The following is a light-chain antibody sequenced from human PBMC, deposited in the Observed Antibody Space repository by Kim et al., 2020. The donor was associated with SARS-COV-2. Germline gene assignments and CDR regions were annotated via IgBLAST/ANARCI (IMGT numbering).Light chain of an antibody. Sequence: SLSRGERATLSRRASQSVSSHLAWYQQKPGQAPRLLLYDAFNRATGIPARFSGSGSGTDFTLTISSLEPEDFAVYYCQQRSSSITFGQGTRLEIK. J-gene: IGKJ5*01. CDR2: DAF. V-gene: IGKV3-11*01. CDR1: QSVSSH. CDR3: QQRSSSIT.